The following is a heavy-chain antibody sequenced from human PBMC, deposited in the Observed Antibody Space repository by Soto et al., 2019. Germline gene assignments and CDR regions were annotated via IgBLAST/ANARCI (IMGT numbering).Heavy chain of an antibody. J-gene: IGHJ4*02. D-gene: IGHD1-1*01. V-gene: IGHV1-18*01. Sequence: QVQLVQSGHEVRKPGDSVKVSCKASGYTFTNYGINWVRQAPRQGLEWMGWVSAFNGEKTYAQKVQDRIIMTTDTSTSTAYMELRSLRSDDTAVYYCAKGSSTPLSGDSWGQGTLVTVSS. CDR2: VSAFNGEK. CDR1: GYTFTNYG. CDR3: AKGSSTPLSGDS.